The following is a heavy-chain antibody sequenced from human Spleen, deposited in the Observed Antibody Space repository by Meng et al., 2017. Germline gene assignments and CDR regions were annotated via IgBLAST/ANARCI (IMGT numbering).Heavy chain of an antibody. CDR1: GGSIRSRNHY. V-gene: IGHV4-31*03. J-gene: IGHJ5*02. Sequence: QVQLQESGPGLVKPSQTLSLTCTVSGGSIRSRNHYWSWVRQYPGKGLEWIGSIFYTGSAYYNPSLKSRVYISIDTSKNQFSLKLNSVTAADTAVYYCARDRHYDVSTGYGWFDPWGQGTLVTVSS. CDR2: IFYTGSA. CDR3: ARDRHYDVSTGYGWFDP. D-gene: IGHD3-9*01.